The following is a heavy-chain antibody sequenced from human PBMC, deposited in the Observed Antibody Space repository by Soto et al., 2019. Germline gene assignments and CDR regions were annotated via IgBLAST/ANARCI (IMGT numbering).Heavy chain of an antibody. V-gene: IGHV1-69*13. D-gene: IGHD3-10*01. Sequence: GASVKVSCKASGGTFNNYPITWVRQAPGEGLEWMGGSIPIFGTANYAQKFQGRVTISVDESTSTAYMELSSLRSEDTAVYYCARVIRGAYYNSPLDTWGQGTVVTVSS. CDR1: GGTFNNYP. J-gene: IGHJ5*02. CDR2: SIPIFGTA. CDR3: ARVIRGAYYNSPLDT.